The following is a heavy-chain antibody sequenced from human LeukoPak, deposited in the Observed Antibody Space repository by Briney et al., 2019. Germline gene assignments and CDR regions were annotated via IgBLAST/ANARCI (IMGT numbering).Heavy chain of an antibody. J-gene: IGHJ4*02. Sequence: GGSLRLSCAASEFTFSSYAMTWVRQAPGKGLEWVSAISGSGGSTYYADSVKGRFTISRDNSKNTLYLQMNSLRAEDTAVYYCAKFSGVAAGTGYWGQGTLVTVSS. CDR1: EFTFSSYA. CDR3: AKFSGVAAGTGY. V-gene: IGHV3-23*01. D-gene: IGHD6-13*01. CDR2: ISGSGGST.